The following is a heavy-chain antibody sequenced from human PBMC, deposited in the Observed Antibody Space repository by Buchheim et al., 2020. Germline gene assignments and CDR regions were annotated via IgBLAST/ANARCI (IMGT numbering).Heavy chain of an antibody. D-gene: IGHD2-15*01. J-gene: IGHJ1*01. V-gene: IGHV2-5*02. CDR1: GFSVSTRDVS. CDR2: SHGDDTD. CDR3: VRRHSSSRGPPN. Sequence: QITLKESGPTLVKPTQTLTLTCSCSGFSVSTRDVSVGWIRQPPGKAPEWLALSHGDDTDQYSPSLRSRLTLTKDTSNNQVVLTLANVDPVDTATYYCVRRHSSSRGPPNWGPGTL.